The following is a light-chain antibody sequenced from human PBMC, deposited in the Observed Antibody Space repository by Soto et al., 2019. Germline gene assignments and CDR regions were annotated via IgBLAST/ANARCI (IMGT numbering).Light chain of an antibody. J-gene: IGLJ1*01. CDR2: DVS. Sequence: QSALTQPASVSGPPGQSITISCTGTSGDVGGYNYVSWYQQHPGKAPKLMIYDVSNRPSGVSNRFSGSKSGNTASLTISGLQAEDEADYYCSSYTSSSTYVFGTGTKLTVL. V-gene: IGLV2-14*01. CDR1: SGDVGGYNY. CDR3: SSYTSSSTYV.